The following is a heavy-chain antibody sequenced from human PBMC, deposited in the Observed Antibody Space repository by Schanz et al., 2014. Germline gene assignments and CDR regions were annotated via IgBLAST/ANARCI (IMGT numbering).Heavy chain of an antibody. V-gene: IGHV1-69*04. CDR3: ASIGVNDYWRFGLDL. CDR2: IIPILDIT. J-gene: IGHJ6*02. CDR1: GGTFSSFP. Sequence: QVQLVQSGAEVKKPGSSVKVSCKASGGTFSSFPISWARQAPGQGLEWMGTIIPILDITNYAQKFQGRVTITADKSTSTAYMELKSLRSADTAVYYCASIGVNDYWRFGLDLWGQGTTVTVSS. D-gene: IGHD3-16*01.